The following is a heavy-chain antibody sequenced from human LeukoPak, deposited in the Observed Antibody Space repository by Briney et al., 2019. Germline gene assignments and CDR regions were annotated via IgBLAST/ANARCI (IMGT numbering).Heavy chain of an antibody. J-gene: IGHJ6*02. CDR1: GFTFDDYA. Sequence: GGSLRLSCAASGFTFDDYAMHWVRQAPGKGLEWVSGISWNSGSIGYADSVKGRFTISRDNAKNSLYLQMNSLRAEDTALYYCAKDRYSYDYYGMDVWGQGTTVTVSS. CDR3: AKDRYSYDYYGMDV. CDR2: ISWNSGSI. V-gene: IGHV3-9*01. D-gene: IGHD5-18*01.